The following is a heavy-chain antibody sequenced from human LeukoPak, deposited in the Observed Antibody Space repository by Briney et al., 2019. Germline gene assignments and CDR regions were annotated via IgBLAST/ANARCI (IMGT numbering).Heavy chain of an antibody. V-gene: IGHV1-18*01. J-gene: IGHJ4*02. Sequence: GASVKVSCKAFGFTFTNYGISWVRQAPGQGLEWMGWISAYNGDTNYAQKLQDRVTMTTDTSTSTAYMELRSLRSDDTAMYYCARDEGVGERGAYWGQGTLVTVSS. CDR2: ISAYNGDT. CDR1: GFTFTNYG. D-gene: IGHD3-16*01. CDR3: ARDEGVGERGAY.